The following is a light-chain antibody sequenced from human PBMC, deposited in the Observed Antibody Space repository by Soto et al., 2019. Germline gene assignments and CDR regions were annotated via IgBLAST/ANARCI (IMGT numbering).Light chain of an antibody. CDR3: QQYNQWPTYT. J-gene: IGKJ2*01. V-gene: IGKV3-15*01. Sequence: EIVMTQSPAILSVSPGERATLSCMALQSVGRTLAWYQQKPGHSPRPLVYGASTRANGTPARFSGSGSGTEGSLTISTLQSEDVAVYYCQQYNQWPTYTSGQGTRVEMK. CDR1: QSVGRT. CDR2: GAS.